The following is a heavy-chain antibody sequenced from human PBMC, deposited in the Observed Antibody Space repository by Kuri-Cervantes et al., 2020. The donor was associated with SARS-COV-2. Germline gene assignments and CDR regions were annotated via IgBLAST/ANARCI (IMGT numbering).Heavy chain of an antibody. Sequence: GGSLRLSCKGSGYSFTSYWIGWVRQMPGKGLEWMGIIYPGDSDTRYSPSFQGQVTISADKSISTAYLQWSSLKASDTAMYYCATAGRSNPCSGSSCYSGDFGNYWGQGTLVTVSS. CDR1: GYSFTSYW. V-gene: IGHV5-51*01. CDR2: IYPGDSDT. D-gene: IGHD2-15*01. J-gene: IGHJ4*02. CDR3: ATAGRSNPCSGSSCYSGDFGNY.